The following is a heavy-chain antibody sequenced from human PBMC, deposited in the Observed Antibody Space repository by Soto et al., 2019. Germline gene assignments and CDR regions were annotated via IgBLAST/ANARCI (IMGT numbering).Heavy chain of an antibody. Sequence: SETLSLTCTVSGGSISSYYWSWLRQPPGKGLEWIGYIYFRGSTHYNPSLKSRVSFSIDTSKNQFSLNLRSVTAADTAVYYCARDAYSSSWLDYWGQGTLVTVSS. CDR3: ARDAYSSSWLDY. J-gene: IGHJ4*02. D-gene: IGHD6-13*01. V-gene: IGHV4-59*01. CDR1: GGSISSYY. CDR2: IYFRGST.